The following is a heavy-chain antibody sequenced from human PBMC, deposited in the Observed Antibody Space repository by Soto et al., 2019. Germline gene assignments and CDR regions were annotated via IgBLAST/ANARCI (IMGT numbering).Heavy chain of an antibody. J-gene: IGHJ5*02. D-gene: IGHD6-13*01. CDR2: IYHSGST. V-gene: IGHV4-30-2*01. Sequence: SETLSLTCAVSGGSISSGGYSWSWIRRPPGKGLEWVGYIYHSGSTYYNPSLKSRVTISVDRSKNQFSLKLSSVTTADTAVYYCVRGSSPTTLNWFDPWGQGTLVTVSS. CDR1: GGSISSGGYS. CDR3: VRGSSPTTLNWFDP.